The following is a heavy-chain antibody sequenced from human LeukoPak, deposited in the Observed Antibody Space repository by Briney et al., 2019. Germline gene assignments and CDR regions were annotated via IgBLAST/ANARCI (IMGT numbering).Heavy chain of an antibody. J-gene: IGHJ5*02. CDR3: ARSSNWFDP. D-gene: IGHD6-6*01. Sequence: PPETLSLTCAVSGGSISSGGYSWSWIRQPPGKGLEWIGYIYHSGSTYYNPSLKSRVTISVDRSKNQFSLKLSSVTAADTAVYYCARSSNWFDPWGQGTLVTVSS. V-gene: IGHV4-30-2*01. CDR2: IYHSGST. CDR1: GGSISSGGYS.